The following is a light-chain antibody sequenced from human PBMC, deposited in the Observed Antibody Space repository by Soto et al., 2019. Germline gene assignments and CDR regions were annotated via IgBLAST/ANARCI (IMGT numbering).Light chain of an antibody. CDR2: AAS. J-gene: IGKJ1*01. CDR1: QNIFSY. Sequence: DIQMTQSPSSLSASVGDRVTITCRASQNIFSYLSWYQHKPGKAPKLLIYAASTLQSGVPSRFSGSGSGTDFTLTISCLQSEDFATYYCQQYYSYPWTFGQGTTGDIK. V-gene: IGKV1-39*01. CDR3: QQYYSYPWT.